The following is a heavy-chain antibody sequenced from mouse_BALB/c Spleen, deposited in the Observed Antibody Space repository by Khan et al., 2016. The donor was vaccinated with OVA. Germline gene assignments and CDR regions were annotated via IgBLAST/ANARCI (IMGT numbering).Heavy chain of an antibody. CDR2: IYPGSGST. V-gene: IGHV1-77*01. Sequence: VELVESGPELVKPGASVKMSCKASGYTFTDYVINWVKQRTGQGLEWIGEIYPGSGSTYYNEKFKGKATLTADKSSNTAYMQLSSLTSEDSAVYCCAKNYASWFAYWGQGTLVTVSA. J-gene: IGHJ3*01. CDR1: GYTFTDYV. CDR3: AKNYASWFAY.